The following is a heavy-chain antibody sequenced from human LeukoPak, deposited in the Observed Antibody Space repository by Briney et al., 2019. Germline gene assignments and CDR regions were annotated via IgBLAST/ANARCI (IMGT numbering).Heavy chain of an antibody. Sequence: SETLSLTCTVSGDSISSGHYWDWIRQPPGRGLEWIGSIHHSGSTWYNPSLKSRVTISLDTSQTQISLRVTSVTAADTAVYYCARGTDYYDSSAWLDPWGQGTLVPVSS. J-gene: IGHJ5*02. V-gene: IGHV4-38-2*02. CDR2: IHHSGST. CDR1: GDSISSGHY. CDR3: ARGTDYYDSSAWLDP. D-gene: IGHD3-22*01.